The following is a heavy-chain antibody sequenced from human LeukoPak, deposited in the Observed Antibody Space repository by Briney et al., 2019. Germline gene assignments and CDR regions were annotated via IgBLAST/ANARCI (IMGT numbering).Heavy chain of an antibody. V-gene: IGHV3-30-3*01. CDR3: ARKIATETTFYYGMDV. CDR1: GFTFSSYA. Sequence: PGGSLRLSCAASGFTFSSYAMHWVRQAPGKGLEWVAVISFDGSNEYHADAVEGRFTISRDNSKNTLYLQMNSLRAEDTAVYYCARKIATETTFYYGMDVWGQGTTVTVSS. CDR2: ISFDGSNE. D-gene: IGHD4-17*01. J-gene: IGHJ6*02.